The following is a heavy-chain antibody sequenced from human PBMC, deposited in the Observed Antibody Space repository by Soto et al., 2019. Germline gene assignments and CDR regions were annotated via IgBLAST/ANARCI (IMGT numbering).Heavy chain of an antibody. J-gene: IGHJ4*02. V-gene: IGHV3-23*01. CDR3: AKNPGYYYDSTGYHFDC. CDR1: GFTFISYA. Sequence: GGSLRLSCAASGFTFISYAMSWVRQAPWKGLEWVSAISGSGGSTYYADSVKGRFTISRDNSKNTLYLQMNSLRAEDTAVYYCAKNPGYYYDSTGYHFDCWGQGTLVTVSS. CDR2: ISGSGGST. D-gene: IGHD3-22*01.